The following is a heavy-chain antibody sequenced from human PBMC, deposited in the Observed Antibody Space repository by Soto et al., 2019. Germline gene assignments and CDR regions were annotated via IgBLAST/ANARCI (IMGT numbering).Heavy chain of an antibody. J-gene: IGHJ4*02. D-gene: IGHD6-6*01. V-gene: IGHV3-30-3*01. Sequence: QVQLVESGGGVVQPGRSLRLSCAASGFTFSSYAMHWVRQAPGKGLEWVAVISYDGSNKYYAASVKGRFTISRDNSKNTLYLHMNSLSAEDTAVYYCASPIAARPDYFDYWGQGTLVTVSS. CDR3: ASPIAARPDYFDY. CDR1: GFTFSSYA. CDR2: ISYDGSNK.